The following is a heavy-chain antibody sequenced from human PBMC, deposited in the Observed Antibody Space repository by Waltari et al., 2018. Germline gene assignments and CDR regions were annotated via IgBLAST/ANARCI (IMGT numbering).Heavy chain of an antibody. CDR3: ARDPGYCSSTSCAPGR. J-gene: IGHJ4*02. CDR1: GGSISSGSYY. D-gene: IGHD2-2*01. CDR2: IYTSGST. V-gene: IGHV4-61*02. Sequence: QVQLQESGPGLVKPSQTLSLTCTVSGGSISSGSYYWSWIRPPAGKGLEWIGRIYTSGSTNYNPSLKSRVTISVDTSKNQFSLKLSSVTAADTAVYYCARDPGYCSSTSCAPGRWGQGTLVTVSS.